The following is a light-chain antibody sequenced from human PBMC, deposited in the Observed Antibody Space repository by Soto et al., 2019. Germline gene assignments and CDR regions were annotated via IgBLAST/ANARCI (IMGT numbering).Light chain of an antibody. V-gene: IGKV3-20*01. CDR3: QQYGSSPLT. Sequence: EIVLRQSPGTLSLSPGERPTLSCWASQSVSTNYLAWYQQKHGQAPRXXIYGASTRATGIPDRFSGSGSVTDFTLTISRLEPEDFEVYYCQQYGSSPLTFGGGTKVDIK. CDR2: GAS. CDR1: QSVSTNY. J-gene: IGKJ4*01.